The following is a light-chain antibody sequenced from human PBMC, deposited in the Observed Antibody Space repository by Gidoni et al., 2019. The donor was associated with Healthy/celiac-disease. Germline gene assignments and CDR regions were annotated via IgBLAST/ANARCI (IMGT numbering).Light chain of an antibody. Sequence: DIQMTQSPSSLSESVGDRVPITCRASQSISSYLNWYQKKPGKAPKLLIYAASRLQSGVPSRFSGSGSGPDFTLTIRSLQPEAFAPCYCQPSSRTPRPFGPVPTLE. V-gene: IGKV1-39*01. CDR2: AAS. CDR3: QPSSRTPRP. CDR1: QSISSY. J-gene: IGKJ2*01.